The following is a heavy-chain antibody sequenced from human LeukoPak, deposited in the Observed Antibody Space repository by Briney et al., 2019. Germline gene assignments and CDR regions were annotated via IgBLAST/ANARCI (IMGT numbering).Heavy chain of an antibody. D-gene: IGHD3-10*01. CDR1: GGSISSGGYS. CDR3: ASDSYYYGSGSYVY. V-gene: IGHV4-30-2*01. J-gene: IGHJ4*02. Sequence: SKTLSLTCAVSGGSISSGGYSWSWIRQPPGKGLEWIGYIYHSGSTYYNPSLKSRVTISVDRSKNQFSLKLSSVTAADTAVYYCASDSYYYGSGSYVYWGQGTLVTVSS. CDR2: IYHSGST.